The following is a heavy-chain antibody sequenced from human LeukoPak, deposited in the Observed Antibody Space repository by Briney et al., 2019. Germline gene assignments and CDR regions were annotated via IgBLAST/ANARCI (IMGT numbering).Heavy chain of an antibody. CDR2: ISWNSGSI. CDR3: AKGRNSAVAGLFDY. D-gene: IGHD6-19*01. J-gene: IGHJ4*02. Sequence: LRLSCAASGFTFDDYAMHWVRQAPGKGLEWVSGISWNSGSIVYADSVKGRFNISRENGKNSLYLQMNSLRAEDMALYYCAKGRNSAVAGLFDYWGQGTLVTVSS. CDR1: GFTFDDYA. V-gene: IGHV3-9*03.